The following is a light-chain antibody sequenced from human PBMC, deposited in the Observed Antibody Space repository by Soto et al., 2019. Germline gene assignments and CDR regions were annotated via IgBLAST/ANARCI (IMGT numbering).Light chain of an antibody. Sequence: SVLTQPPSASGTPGQRVTISCSGSSSNIGSNTVNWYQQLPGTAPKLLIYSSNQRPSGVPDRFSGSRSGTSASLAISGLQSEDEADYYCAAWDDSLNAVVFGGGTKVTVL. V-gene: IGLV1-44*01. CDR3: AAWDDSLNAVV. CDR2: SSN. J-gene: IGLJ2*01. CDR1: SSNIGSNT.